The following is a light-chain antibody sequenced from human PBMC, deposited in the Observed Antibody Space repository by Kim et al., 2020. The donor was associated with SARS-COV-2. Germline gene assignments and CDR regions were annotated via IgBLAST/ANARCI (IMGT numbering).Light chain of an antibody. CDR3: QVWDLSSDHPCV. CDR1: NIGSKT. Sequence: SYELTQPPSVSVAPGKTARITCGGNNIGSKTVQWYQQKPGQAPVLVIYYDSDRPSGIPERFSGSNSGNTATLTISRVEAGDEADYYCQVWDLSSDHPCVFASGTKVTVL. V-gene: IGLV3-21*04. J-gene: IGLJ1*01. CDR2: YDS.